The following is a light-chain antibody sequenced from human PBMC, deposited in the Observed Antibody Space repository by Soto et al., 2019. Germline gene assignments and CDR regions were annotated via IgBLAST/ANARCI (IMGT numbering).Light chain of an antibody. CDR3: QQYNSYPWP. Sequence: DIQMTQSPSTLSGSVGDRVTITCRASQTISSWLAWYQQKPGKAPKLLIYKASTLKSGVPSRFSGSGSGTELTLTISSLQPADFATYYCQQYNSYPWPFGQGTKVDIK. CDR1: QTISSW. J-gene: IGKJ1*01. CDR2: KAS. V-gene: IGKV1-5*03.